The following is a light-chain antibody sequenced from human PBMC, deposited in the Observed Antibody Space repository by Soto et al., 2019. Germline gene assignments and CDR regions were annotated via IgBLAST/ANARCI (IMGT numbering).Light chain of an antibody. CDR1: SSDVGGYNY. V-gene: IGLV2-14*01. Sequence: QSVLTQPASVSGSPGQSITISCTGTSSDVGGYNYFSWYQQHPGKAPKLMIYDVSNRPSGVSNRFSGSKSGNTASLTISGLQAEDEADYYCSSYTSSSTLVFGVGTKLT. CDR3: SSYTSSSTLV. J-gene: IGLJ2*01. CDR2: DVS.